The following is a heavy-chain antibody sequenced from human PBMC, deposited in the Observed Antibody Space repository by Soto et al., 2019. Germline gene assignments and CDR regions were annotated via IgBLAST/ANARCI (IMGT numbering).Heavy chain of an antibody. Sequence: EVQMLETGGGLVQPGGSLRLACVGSGVTLSHYAMNWVRQDPGKGLEWVSRITGSGSSTHYVDSVKGRSTISRDNAKNTLSLQMSSLTADDTAVYYCAGSQPFESWGQGTLVTVSS. CDR1: GVTLSHYA. CDR2: ITGSGSST. D-gene: IGHD1-26*01. CDR3: AGSQPFES. V-gene: IGHV3-23*01. J-gene: IGHJ4*02.